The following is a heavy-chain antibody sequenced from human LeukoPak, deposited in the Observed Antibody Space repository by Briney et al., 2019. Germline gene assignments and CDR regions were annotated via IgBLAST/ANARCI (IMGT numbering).Heavy chain of an antibody. Sequence: GGSLRLSCAASGFTFSSYSMNWVRQAPGKGLEWVSSISSSSSYIYYADSVKGRFTISRDNAKNSLYLQMNSLRAEDTAVYYCARDFADILTSPRYWGQGTLVTVSS. D-gene: IGHD3-9*01. J-gene: IGHJ4*02. CDR2: ISSSSSYI. CDR1: GFTFSSYS. V-gene: IGHV3-21*01. CDR3: ARDFADILTSPRY.